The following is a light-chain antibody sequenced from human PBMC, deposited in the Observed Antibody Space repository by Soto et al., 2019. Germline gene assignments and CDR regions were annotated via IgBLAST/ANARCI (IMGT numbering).Light chain of an antibody. CDR3: ISYTGSSTSYV. Sequence: QSVLTQPASVSGAPGQSITISCSGTRSDIGSYNYVAWYQQFPVKTPKILIYGVSNRPSGVSSRFAGSKSGNTASLTISGLQAEDEADYYCISYTGSSTSYVFGSGTKLTVL. CDR1: RSDIGSYNY. J-gene: IGLJ1*01. CDR2: GVS. V-gene: IGLV2-14*01.